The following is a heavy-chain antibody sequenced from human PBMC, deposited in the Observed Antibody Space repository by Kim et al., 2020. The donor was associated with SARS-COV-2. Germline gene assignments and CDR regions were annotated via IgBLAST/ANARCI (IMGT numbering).Heavy chain of an antibody. CDR3: ARGYCSSTSCPVDY. D-gene: IGHD2-2*01. J-gene: IGHJ4*02. V-gene: IGHV4-4*02. Sequence: NPSLKSRVTISVDKSKNQFALKLSSVTAADTAVYYCARGYCSSTSCPVDYWGQGTLVTVSS.